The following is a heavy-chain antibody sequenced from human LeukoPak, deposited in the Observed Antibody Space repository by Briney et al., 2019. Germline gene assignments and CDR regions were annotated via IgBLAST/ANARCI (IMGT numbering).Heavy chain of an antibody. D-gene: IGHD2-2*02. CDR2: IYYSGST. V-gene: IGHV4-31*03. CDR1: GGSISSGGYY. Sequence: SETLSLTCTVSGGSISSGGYYWSWLRQHPGKGLEWIGYIYYSGSTYYNPSLKSRVTISVDTSKNQFSLRLSSVTAADTAVYYCARGSFCSSTSCYTLNWFDPWGQGTLVTVSS. J-gene: IGHJ5*02. CDR3: ARGSFCSSTSCYTLNWFDP.